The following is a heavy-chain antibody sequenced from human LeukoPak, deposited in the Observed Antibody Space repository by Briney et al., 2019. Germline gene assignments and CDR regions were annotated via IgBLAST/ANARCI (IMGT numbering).Heavy chain of an antibody. J-gene: IGHJ4*02. CDR2: IRSKANSYAT. CDR3: TGGPNYYDSSAYSDY. CDR1: GFTFSGSA. Sequence: PGGSLKLSCAASGFTFSGSAMHWVRQASGKGLEWVGRIRSKANSYATAYAASVKGRFTISSDDSKNTAFLQMNSLKTEDTAVYYCTGGPNYYDSSAYSDYWGQGTLVTVSS. V-gene: IGHV3-73*01. D-gene: IGHD3-22*01.